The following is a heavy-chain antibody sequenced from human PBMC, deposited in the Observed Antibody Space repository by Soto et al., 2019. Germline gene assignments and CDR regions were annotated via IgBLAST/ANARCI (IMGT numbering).Heavy chain of an antibody. CDR1: GGSFSSYA. J-gene: IGHJ5*02. D-gene: IGHD3-22*01. V-gene: IGHV1-69*13. Sequence: PVKVSSEACGGSFSSYALRWVRQAPGQGLEWMGGIIPIFGTANYAQKFQGRVTITADESTSTAYMELSSLRSEDTAVYYCASEGYYYDSSGNPRGSAPWGKGTLVTVSS. CDR2: IIPIFGTA. CDR3: ASEGYYYDSSGNPRGSAP.